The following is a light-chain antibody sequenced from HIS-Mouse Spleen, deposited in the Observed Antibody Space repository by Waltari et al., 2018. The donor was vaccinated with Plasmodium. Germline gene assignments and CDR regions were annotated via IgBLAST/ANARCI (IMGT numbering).Light chain of an antibody. CDR3: QSADSSGTYV. CDR1: ALPKPY. CDR2: KDS. V-gene: IGLV3-25*03. J-gene: IGLJ1*01. Sequence: SYELTQPPSVSVSPGQTARITRSGAALPKPYGYWYQQKPVQAPVLVIYKDSERPSGIPERFSGSSSGTTVTLTISGVQAEDEADYYCQSADSSGTYVFGTGTKVTVL.